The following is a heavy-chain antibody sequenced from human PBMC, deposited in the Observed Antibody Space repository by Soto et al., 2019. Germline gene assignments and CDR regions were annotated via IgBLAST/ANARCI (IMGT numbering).Heavy chain of an antibody. D-gene: IGHD6-19*01. Sequence: EVQLVESGGGLVQPGRSLRLSCAASGFTFDDYAMHWVRQAPGKGLEWVSGISWNSGSIGYADSVKGRFTISRDNAKNSLYLQMNSLRAEDTALYYCAKGHGQWLDDAEGYFDYWGQGTLVTVSS. J-gene: IGHJ4*02. CDR2: ISWNSGSI. CDR1: GFTFDDYA. V-gene: IGHV3-9*01. CDR3: AKGHGQWLDDAEGYFDY.